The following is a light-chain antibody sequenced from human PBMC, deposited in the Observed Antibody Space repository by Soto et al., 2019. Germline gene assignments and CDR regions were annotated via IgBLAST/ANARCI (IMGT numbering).Light chain of an antibody. V-gene: IGKV3-11*01. CDR3: QQRSNWPIT. CDR2: DAS. J-gene: IGKJ5*01. CDR1: QSVSSY. Sequence: EIVLPQSPATLSLSPGERATLSCRASQSVSSYLAWYQQKPDQAPRLLIYDASNRATGIPARFSGSGSGTDFTLTISSLEPEDFAVYYCQQRSNWPITFGQGTRLEIK.